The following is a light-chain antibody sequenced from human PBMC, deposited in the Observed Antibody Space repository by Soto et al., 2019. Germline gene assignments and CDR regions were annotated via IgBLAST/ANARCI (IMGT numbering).Light chain of an antibody. Sequence: IQLTQYPSTLSASVGDRVTITWGASQSISRWLDWYQKKTGKAPKLLIYDASSLESGVPSRLRGCGYGTDLTITISSLKNDDFETYYCQQYNSYTLTFGGGTKVDIK. J-gene: IGKJ4*01. CDR2: DAS. CDR1: QSISRW. V-gene: IGKV1-5*01. CDR3: QQYNSYTLT.